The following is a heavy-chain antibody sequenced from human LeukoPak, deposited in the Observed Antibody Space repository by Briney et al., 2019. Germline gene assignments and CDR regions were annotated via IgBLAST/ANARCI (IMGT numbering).Heavy chain of an antibody. V-gene: IGHV1-46*01. CDR2: INPSGGST. J-gene: IGHJ5*02. CDR3: ASSPSIAAAGPLWFDP. Sequence: ASVKVSCKASGYTFTSYYMHWVRQAPGQGLEWMGIINPSGGSTSYAQKFQGRVTMTRDTSTSTAYMELRSLRSDDTAVYYCASSPSIAAAGPLWFDPWGQGTLVTVSS. CDR1: GYTFTSYY. D-gene: IGHD6-13*01.